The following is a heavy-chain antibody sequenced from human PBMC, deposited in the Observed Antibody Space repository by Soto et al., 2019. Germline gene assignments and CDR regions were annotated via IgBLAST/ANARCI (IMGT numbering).Heavy chain of an antibody. CDR3: VKDIGGWYLTTFDY. D-gene: IGHD6-19*01. J-gene: IGHJ4*02. CDR2: ISWNSGSI. Sequence: GGSLRLSCAASGFTFDDYAMHWVRQAPGKGLEWVSGISWNSGSIGYADSVKGRFTISRDNAKNSLSLQMNSLRAEDTALYYCVKDIGGWYLTTFDYWGQGTLVTVSS. CDR1: GFTFDDYA. V-gene: IGHV3-9*01.